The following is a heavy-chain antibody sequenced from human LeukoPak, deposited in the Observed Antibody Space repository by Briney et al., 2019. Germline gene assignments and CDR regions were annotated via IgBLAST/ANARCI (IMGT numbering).Heavy chain of an antibody. CDR3: ARRYYGSGSYYNAYDY. CDR1: GGSISSYY. D-gene: IGHD3-10*01. CDR2: IYYSGST. V-gene: IGHV4-59*01. J-gene: IGHJ4*02. Sequence: SETLSLTCTVSGGSISSYYWSWIRQPPGKGLEWIGYIYYSGSTNYNPSLKSRVTISVDTSKNQFSLKLISVTAADTAVYYCARRYYGSGSYYNAYDYWGQGTLVTVSS.